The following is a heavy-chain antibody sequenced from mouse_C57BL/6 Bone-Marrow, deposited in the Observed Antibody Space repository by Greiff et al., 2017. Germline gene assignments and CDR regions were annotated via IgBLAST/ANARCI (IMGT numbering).Heavy chain of an antibody. Sequence: QVQLQQPGAELVKPGASVKLSCKASGYTFTSYWMHWVKQRPGRGLEWIGRIDPYSGGTKYNEKFKSKDTLTVDKPSSTAYMQLSSLTSEDSAVYYCYMVTNYYAMDYWGKGTSVTVSS. V-gene: IGHV1-72*01. D-gene: IGHD2-2*01. CDR1: GYTFTSYW. CDR3: YMVTNYYAMDY. CDR2: IDPYSGGT. J-gene: IGHJ4*01.